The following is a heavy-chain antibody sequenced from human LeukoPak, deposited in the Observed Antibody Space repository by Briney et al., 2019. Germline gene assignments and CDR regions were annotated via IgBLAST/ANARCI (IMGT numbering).Heavy chain of an antibody. J-gene: IGHJ6*03. V-gene: IGHV4-59*08. Sequence: SETLSLTCTVSGGSISSYYWSWIRQPPGKGLEWIGYFYYSGTTNYNPSLKSRVTILVDTSKNQFSLKLSSVTAADTAVYYCARGGVRRFYYYYYMDVWGKGTTVTVPS. D-gene: IGHD3-10*01. CDR3: ARGGVRRFYYYYYMDV. CDR2: FYYSGTT. CDR1: GGSISSYY.